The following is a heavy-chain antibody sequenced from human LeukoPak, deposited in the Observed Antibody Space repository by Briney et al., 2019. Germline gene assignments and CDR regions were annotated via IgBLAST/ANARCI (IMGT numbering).Heavy chain of an antibody. CDR3: ARLSFRTPAYAFDI. J-gene: IGHJ3*02. CDR1: GFTFSSYS. V-gene: IGHV3-48*04. Sequence: GGSLRLSCAASGFTFSSYSMNWVRQAPGKGLEWVSYISTSSSIIYYADSVKGRFTISRDNAKNSLYLQMNSLRAEDTAVYYCARLSFRTPAYAFDIWGQGTMDTVSS. D-gene: IGHD2-15*01. CDR2: ISTSSSII.